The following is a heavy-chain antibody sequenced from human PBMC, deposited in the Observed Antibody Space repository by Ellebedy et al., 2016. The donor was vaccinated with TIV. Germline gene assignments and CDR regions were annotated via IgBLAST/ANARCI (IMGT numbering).Heavy chain of an antibody. D-gene: IGHD3-10*01. CDR3: ARDGGVGEDWFDP. J-gene: IGHJ5*02. V-gene: IGHV1-24*01. CDR1: GHTLMELS. Sequence: ASVKVSCKVSGHTLMELSMHWVRQAPGKGLEWVGGFDPEHGTTIYAQKFQGRVTMIEDTSTDTAYMELSRLRSDDTAVYYFARDGGVGEDWFDPWGQGTQVTVSS. CDR2: FDPEHGTT.